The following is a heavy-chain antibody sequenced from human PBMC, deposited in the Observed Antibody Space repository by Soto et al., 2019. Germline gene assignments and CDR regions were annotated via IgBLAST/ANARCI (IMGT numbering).Heavy chain of an antibody. CDR3: AKDKSSIAATGTLDY. D-gene: IGHD6-13*01. J-gene: IGHJ4*02. CDR1: GFTFDEYA. CDR2: ISWNSVSM. Sequence: LRLSCAASGFTFDEYAMHWVRQAPGKGLEWVSRISWNSVSMGYADSVKGRFTISRDNARNSLYLQMNSLRAEDTALYYCAKDKSSIAATGTLDYWGQGTLVTVSS. V-gene: IGHV3-9*01.